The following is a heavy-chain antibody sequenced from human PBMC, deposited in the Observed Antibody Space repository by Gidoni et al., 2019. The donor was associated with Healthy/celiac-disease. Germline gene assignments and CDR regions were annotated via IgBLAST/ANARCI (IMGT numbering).Heavy chain of an antibody. V-gene: IGHV3-30*18. Sequence: QVQLVESGGGVVQPGRSLRLSCAASGFPFSSYGMHWVRQAPGKGLEWVAVISYDGSNKYYADSVKGRFTISRDNSKNTLYLQMNSLRAEDTAVYYCAKDGATYGGNSLDYWGQGTLVTVSS. CDR1: GFPFSSYG. CDR3: AKDGATYGGNSLDY. CDR2: ISYDGSNK. J-gene: IGHJ4*02. D-gene: IGHD4-17*01.